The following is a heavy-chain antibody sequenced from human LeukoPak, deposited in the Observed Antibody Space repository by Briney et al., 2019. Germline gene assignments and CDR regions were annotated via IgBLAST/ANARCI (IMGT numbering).Heavy chain of an antibody. J-gene: IGHJ4*01. Sequence: GGSLRLSCAASGFTFSSYTMNWVRQAPGKGLEWVSSIAGSSGYISYADSVKGRFTISRDNAKKSLYLQMTSLTAEDTSVYYSAGDRGAYCGGDCYLGFDYWGRGTLVTVSS. D-gene: IGHD2-21*02. CDR3: AGDRGAYCGGDCYLGFDY. CDR2: IAGSSGYI. CDR1: GFTFSSYT. V-gene: IGHV3-21*01.